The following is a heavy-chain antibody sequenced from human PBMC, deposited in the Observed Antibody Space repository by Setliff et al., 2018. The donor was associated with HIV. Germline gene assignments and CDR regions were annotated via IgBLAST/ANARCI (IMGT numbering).Heavy chain of an antibody. V-gene: IGHV4-34*01. CDR2: INHSGST. D-gene: IGHD1-26*01. J-gene: IGHJ4*02. CDR3: ATVGAGGREYYFDY. CDR1: GGSFSGYY. Sequence: KPSETLSLTCAVYGGSFSGYYWSWIRQPPGKGLEWIGEINHSGSTNYNPSLKSRVTISVDTSKNQFSLKLSSVTAADTAVYYCATVGAGGREYYFDYWGQGTLVTVSS.